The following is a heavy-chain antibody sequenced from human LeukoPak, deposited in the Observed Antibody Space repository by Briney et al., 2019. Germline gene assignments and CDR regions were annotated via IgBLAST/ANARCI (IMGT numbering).Heavy chain of an antibody. D-gene: IGHD6-19*01. CDR3: ARGSSGRDY. CDR2: IYTSGST. V-gene: IGHV4-61*02. CDR1: GGSISSGSYY. Sequence: PSQTLSLTCTVSGGSISSGSYYWSWIRQPAGKGLEWIGRIYTSGSTNYNPSLKSRVTISVDTSKNQVALKLSSVTAADTAVYYCARGSSGRDYWGQGTLVAVSS. J-gene: IGHJ4*02.